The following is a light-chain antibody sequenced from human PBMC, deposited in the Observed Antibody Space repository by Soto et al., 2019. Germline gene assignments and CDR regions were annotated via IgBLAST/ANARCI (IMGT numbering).Light chain of an antibody. Sequence: QSALTQPASVSGSPGQSITISCSGTSSDVGGYNFVSWYQQHPGDAPKLMIYEVSRRPSGVSNRFSGSKSGNTASLTISGLQAEDEADYYCSSYTSSGTYVFGTGTQLTVL. J-gene: IGLJ1*01. V-gene: IGLV2-14*01. CDR2: EVS. CDR1: SSDVGGYNF. CDR3: SSYTSSGTYV.